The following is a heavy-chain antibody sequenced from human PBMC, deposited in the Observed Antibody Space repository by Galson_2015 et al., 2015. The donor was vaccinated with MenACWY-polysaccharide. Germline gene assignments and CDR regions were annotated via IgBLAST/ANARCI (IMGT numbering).Heavy chain of an antibody. CDR1: GFTFTSQA. J-gene: IGHJ5*02. CDR3: TKANSGGICTSGWACWFDP. D-gene: IGHD2-15*01. V-gene: IGHV3-23*01. Sequence: SLRLSCAASGFTFTSQAINWVRQAPGKGLEWVSSIRTSDGNTFYAASVRGRFTISRDTSKNTVYLQMDSLRAEDTARYYCTKANSGGICTSGWACWFDPWGQGSLVIVSS. CDR2: IRTSDGNT.